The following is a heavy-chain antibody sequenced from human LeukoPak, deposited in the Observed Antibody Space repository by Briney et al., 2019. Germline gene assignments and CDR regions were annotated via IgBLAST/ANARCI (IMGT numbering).Heavy chain of an antibody. J-gene: IGHJ4*02. CDR1: GFTFSNYW. CDR2: ISYDGSNK. D-gene: IGHD3-22*01. Sequence: GGSLRLSCAASGFTFSNYWMHWVRQAPGKGLEWVAVISYDGSNKYYADSVKGRFTISRDNSKNTLYLQMNSLRAEDTAVYYCARDPSYDSSGSLLIDYWGQGTLVTVSS. V-gene: IGHV3-30*03. CDR3: ARDPSYDSSGSLLIDY.